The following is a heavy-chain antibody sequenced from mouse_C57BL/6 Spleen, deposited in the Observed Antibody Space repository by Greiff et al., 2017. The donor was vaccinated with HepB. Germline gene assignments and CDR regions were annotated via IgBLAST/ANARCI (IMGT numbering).Heavy chain of an antibody. D-gene: IGHD1-1*01. CDR2: IYPRSGNT. CDR1: GYTFTSYG. Sequence: QVQLKESGAELARPGASVKLSCKASGYTFTSYGISWVKQRTGQGLEWIGEIYPRSGNTYYNEKFKGKATLTADKSSSTAYMELRSLTSEDSAVYFCARKGYGSSYPYYAMDYWGQGTSVTVSS. V-gene: IGHV1-81*01. J-gene: IGHJ4*01. CDR3: ARKGYGSSYPYYAMDY.